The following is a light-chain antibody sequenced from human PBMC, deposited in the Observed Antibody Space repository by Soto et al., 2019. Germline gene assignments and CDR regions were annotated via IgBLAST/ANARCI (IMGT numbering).Light chain of an antibody. Sequence: ELVSTQSPGTLALSPGERASVSCGASQTVGSTYVAWYQQKPGLAPRLPIYAACSRATAIPDRFSGSGSGTDCTLTISRLEPEDFAVYYCQHYGSSPCTFGQGTKVE. V-gene: IGKV3D-20*01. CDR1: QTVGSTY. CDR2: AAC. CDR3: QHYGSSPCT. J-gene: IGKJ1*01.